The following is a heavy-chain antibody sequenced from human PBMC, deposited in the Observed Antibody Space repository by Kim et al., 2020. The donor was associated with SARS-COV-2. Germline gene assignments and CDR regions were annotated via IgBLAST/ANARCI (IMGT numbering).Heavy chain of an antibody. CDR1: GGSFSSGGYN. CDR3: ARGRYFRYYSYGMDV. D-gene: IGHD3-9*01. J-gene: IGHJ6*02. CDR2: INPGGTT. V-gene: IGHV4-61*02. Sequence: SETLSLTCTVSGGSFSSGGYNWVWLRQPPGKELGWIGRINPGGTTNYNPSPKGRVTISVDTSKNQFSLKLSSVTAADTAVYYCARGRYFRYYSYGMDVWGQGTTVTVSS.